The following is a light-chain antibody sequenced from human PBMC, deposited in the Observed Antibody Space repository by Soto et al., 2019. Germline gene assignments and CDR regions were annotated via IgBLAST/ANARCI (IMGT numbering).Light chain of an antibody. J-gene: IGLJ1*01. CDR3: CSYTSSSTDV. V-gene: IGLV2-14*01. CDR1: SSDVGGYDY. Sequence: QSALTQPASVSGSPGQSITISCTGTSSDVGGYDYVSWYQHHPGKAPKLTIYEVSNRPSGVSNRFSGSKSGNTASLTISGLQAEDEAEYYCCSYTSSSTDVFGTGTKVTVL. CDR2: EVS.